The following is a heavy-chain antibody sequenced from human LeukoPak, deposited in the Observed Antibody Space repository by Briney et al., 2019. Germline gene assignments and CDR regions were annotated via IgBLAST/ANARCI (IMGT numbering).Heavy chain of an antibody. CDR2: INHSGST. V-gene: IGHV4-34*01. Sequence: SETLSLTCAVYGGSFSGYYWSWIRQPPGKGLEWIGEINHSGSTNYNPSLKSRVTISVDTSRNQFSLKLSSVTAADTAVYYCASANGSGKTYRIDYWGQGTLVTVSS. D-gene: IGHD3-10*01. CDR3: ASANGSGKTYRIDY. CDR1: GGSFSGYY. J-gene: IGHJ4*02.